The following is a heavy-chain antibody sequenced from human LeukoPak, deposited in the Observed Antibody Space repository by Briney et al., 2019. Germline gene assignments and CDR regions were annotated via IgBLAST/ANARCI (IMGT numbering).Heavy chain of an antibody. D-gene: IGHD3-10*01. CDR2: IYSGGST. CDR3: ATGERMVRGDRVDY. V-gene: IGHV3-66*01. J-gene: IGHJ4*02. CDR1: GFTVRNNY. Sequence: TGGSLRLSCAASGFTVRNNYMSWVRQAPGKGLEWVSVIYSGGSTYYADSVKGRFTISRDNSKNTLYLQMNSLRAEDTAVYFCATGERMVRGDRVDYWGQGTLVTVSS.